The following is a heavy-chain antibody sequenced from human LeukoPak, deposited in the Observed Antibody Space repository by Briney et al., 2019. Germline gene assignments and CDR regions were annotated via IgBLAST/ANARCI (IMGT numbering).Heavy chain of an antibody. Sequence: ASVKVSCKASGYTFTSYAMNWVRQAPGQGLERMGWINTNTGNPTYAQGFTGRFVFSLDTSVSTAYLQISSLKAEDTAVYYCARPSPSGYYDSLDIWGQGTMVTVSS. CDR1: GYTFTSYA. CDR3: ARPSPSGYYDSLDI. J-gene: IGHJ3*02. CDR2: INTNTGNP. V-gene: IGHV7-4-1*02. D-gene: IGHD3-22*01.